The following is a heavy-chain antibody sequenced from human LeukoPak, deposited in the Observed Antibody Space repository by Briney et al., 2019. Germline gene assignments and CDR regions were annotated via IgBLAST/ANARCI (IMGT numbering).Heavy chain of an antibody. D-gene: IGHD3-3*01. Sequence: VQPGGSLRLSCAASGFTFSSYAMSWVRQAPGKGLEWVSYISSSSTIYYADSVKGRFTISRDNAKNSLYLQMNSLRAEDTAVYYCARLRLGYYDFWSGYRWGQGTLVTVSS. CDR1: GFTFSSYA. CDR2: ISSSSTI. CDR3: ARLRLGYYDFWSGYR. J-gene: IGHJ4*02. V-gene: IGHV3-48*01.